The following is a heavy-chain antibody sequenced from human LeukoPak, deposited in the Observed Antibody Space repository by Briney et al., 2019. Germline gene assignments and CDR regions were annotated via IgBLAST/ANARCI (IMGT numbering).Heavy chain of an antibody. D-gene: IGHD2-2*01. Sequence: GRSLRLSCAASGFTFSRYGMHWVRQAPGKGLEWLAVISYDGSNKYYADSVKGRFTISRDNSKNTLYLQMNSLRAEDTAVYYCAKGVPAAKSDAFDIWGQGTMVTVSS. CDR2: ISYDGSNK. V-gene: IGHV3-30*18. CDR3: AKGVPAAKSDAFDI. CDR1: GFTFSRYG. J-gene: IGHJ3*02.